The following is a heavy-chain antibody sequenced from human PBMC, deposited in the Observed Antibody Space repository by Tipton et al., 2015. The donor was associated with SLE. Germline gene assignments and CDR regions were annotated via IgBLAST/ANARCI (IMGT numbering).Heavy chain of an antibody. D-gene: IGHD1-26*01. Sequence: LRLSCTVSDYSIKRGFYWGWIRQSPGKGLEWIVNMYHSGTTYYNPSLKSRVTISLDMSKNQYSLRMKSVTAADTAVYCCVREGGMRSHYTDWGQGILVTVSS. V-gene: IGHV4-38-2*02. J-gene: IGHJ4*02. CDR2: MYHSGTT. CDR3: VREGGMRSHYTD. CDR1: DYSIKRGFY.